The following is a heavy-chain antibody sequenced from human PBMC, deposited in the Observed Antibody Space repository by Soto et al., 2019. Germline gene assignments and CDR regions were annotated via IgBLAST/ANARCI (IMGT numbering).Heavy chain of an antibody. Sequence: PVGSLRLSCAASGFTFSNAWMNWVRQAPGKGLEWVGRIKSKTDGGTTDYAAPVKGRFTISRDDSKNTLYLQMNSLKTEDTAVYYCTTGLYCTNGVCYYYYYYGMDVWGQGTTVTVSS. CDR3: TTGLYCTNGVCYYYYYYGMDV. CDR2: IKSKTDGGTT. D-gene: IGHD2-8*01. V-gene: IGHV3-15*07. CDR1: GFTFSNAW. J-gene: IGHJ6*02.